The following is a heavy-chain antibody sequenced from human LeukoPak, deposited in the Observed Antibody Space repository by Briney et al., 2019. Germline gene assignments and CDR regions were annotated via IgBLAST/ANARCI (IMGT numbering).Heavy chain of an antibody. CDR1: GFTLSTYS. CDR3: ARSYYYGSGSYPQHPPNWFDP. Sequence: PGGSLRLSCAASGFTLSTYSVSWVRQAPGKGLEWVSYISRSSSIIYYADSVRGRFTISRDNAKNSLYLEINSLRAEDTAVYYCARSYYYGSGSYPQHPPNWFDPWGQGTLVTVSS. V-gene: IGHV3-48*04. D-gene: IGHD3-10*01. J-gene: IGHJ5*02. CDR2: ISRSSSII.